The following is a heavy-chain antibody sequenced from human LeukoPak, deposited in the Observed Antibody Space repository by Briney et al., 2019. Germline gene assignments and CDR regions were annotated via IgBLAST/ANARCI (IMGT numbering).Heavy chain of an antibody. CDR2: IYYSGTT. V-gene: IGHV4-59*01. J-gene: IGHJ4*02. Sequence: SETLSLTCTVSGGSISSYYWSWIRQPPGKGLEWIGYIYYSGTTNYNPSLKSRVTISVDTSKNQFFLKLSSVTAADTAVYYCARGVYIAAAQYGYWGQGTLVTVSS. D-gene: IGHD6-13*01. CDR3: ARGVYIAAAQYGY. CDR1: GGSISSYY.